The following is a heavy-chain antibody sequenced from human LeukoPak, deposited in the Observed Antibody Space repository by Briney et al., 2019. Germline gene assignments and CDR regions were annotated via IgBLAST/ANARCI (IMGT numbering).Heavy chain of an antibody. J-gene: IGHJ4*02. D-gene: IGHD5-24*01. V-gene: IGHV1-46*01. CDR3: ARVSMATTLYAFHYFDY. CDR2: INPSGGST. Sequence: ASVKVSCKASGYTFTGYYMHWVRQAPGQGLEWMGIINPSGGSTSYAQKFQGRVTMTRDTSTSTVYMELSCLRSEDTAVYYCARVSMATTLYAFHYFDYWSQGTLVTVSS. CDR1: GYTFTGYY.